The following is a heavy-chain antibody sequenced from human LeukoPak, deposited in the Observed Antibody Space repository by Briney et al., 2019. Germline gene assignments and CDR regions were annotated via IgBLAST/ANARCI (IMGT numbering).Heavy chain of an antibody. CDR3: ARGTFYDVSGHYSGSDAFDI. CDR2: VNPSGGTT. J-gene: IGHJ3*02. V-gene: IGHV1-46*01. Sequence: ASVKVSCKASGYNFTSYYMHWVRQAPGEGPEWVGIVNPSGGTTNYAQKFQGRVTMTRDTSTSTVYMELSSLRSEDTAVYFCARGTFYDVSGHYSGSDAFDIWGEGTMVTVSS. CDR1: GYNFTSYY. D-gene: IGHD3-22*01.